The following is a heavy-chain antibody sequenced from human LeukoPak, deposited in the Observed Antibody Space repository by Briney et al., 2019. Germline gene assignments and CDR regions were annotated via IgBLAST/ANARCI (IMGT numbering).Heavy chain of an antibody. V-gene: IGHV3-74*01. CDR3: VRDLGGTSGH. CDR1: GFTFSSNW. CDR2: INEDGSTT. D-gene: IGHD1-26*01. J-gene: IGHJ4*02. Sequence: GGSLRLSCAASGFTFSSNWMHWVRQAPGKGLVWVSRINEDGSTTNYADSVKGRSTIFRDNAKNTLYLQMNSLRAEDTAVYYCVRDLGGTSGHWGQGTLVTVSS.